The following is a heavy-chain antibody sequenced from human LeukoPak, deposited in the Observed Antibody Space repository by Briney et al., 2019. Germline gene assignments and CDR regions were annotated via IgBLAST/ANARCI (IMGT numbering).Heavy chain of an antibody. Sequence: PGGSLRLSCAASGFTFSNYPISWVRQPPGKGLEWVSTISAGGGSTYYADSVKGRFTISRDNSKNTLYLQMNSLRAEDTAVYYCARDYYGSGSYYNVFGNYYMDVWGKGATVTISS. J-gene: IGHJ6*03. CDR3: ARDYYGSGSYYNVFGNYYMDV. CDR1: GFTFSNYP. V-gene: IGHV3-23*01. CDR2: ISAGGGST. D-gene: IGHD3-10*01.